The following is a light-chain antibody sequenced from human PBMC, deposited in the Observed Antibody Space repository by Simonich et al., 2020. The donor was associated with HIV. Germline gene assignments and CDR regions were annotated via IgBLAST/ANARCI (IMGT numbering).Light chain of an antibody. CDR1: QGISSY. V-gene: IGKV1-NL1*01. J-gene: IGKJ1*01. Sequence: DIQLTQSPSFLSASVGDRVTITGRASQGISSYLAWYQQKPGNAPKLLIYAASRLASGVPSRFSGSGSGTDYTLTISSPQPEDFATYYWQQYYGTPWTFGQGTKVEIK. CDR3: QQYYGTPWT. CDR2: AAS.